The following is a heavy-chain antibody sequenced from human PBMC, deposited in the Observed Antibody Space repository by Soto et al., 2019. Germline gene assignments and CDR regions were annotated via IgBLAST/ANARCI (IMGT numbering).Heavy chain of an antibody. CDR2: INPNDGTT. Sequence: QVQLVQSGAVVRKPGASVKVSCVASGYSFTTYYMHWVRQAPGQGLEWMGIINPNDGTTDYAQTFQGRVSITRDKSTSTVYMELSNLTSEDTAVYYCARPYADLEGFDPWGQGTRVTVSS. J-gene: IGHJ5*02. CDR1: GYSFTTYY. V-gene: IGHV1-46*01. CDR3: ARPYADLEGFDP.